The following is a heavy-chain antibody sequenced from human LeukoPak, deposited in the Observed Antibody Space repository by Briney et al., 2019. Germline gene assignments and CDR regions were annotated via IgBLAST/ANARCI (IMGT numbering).Heavy chain of an antibody. CDR2: INPSGGST. V-gene: IGHV1-46*01. Sequence: ASVKVSCKASGYTFTSYYMHWVRQAPGQGLEWMGIINPSGGSTSYAQKFQGRVTMTRDTSTSTVYMELSSLRSEDTAVYYCARSPSYDPPYYYYYGMDVWGQGTTVTVSS. J-gene: IGHJ6*02. CDR1: GYTFTSYY. D-gene: IGHD3-3*01. CDR3: ARSPSYDPPYYYYYGMDV.